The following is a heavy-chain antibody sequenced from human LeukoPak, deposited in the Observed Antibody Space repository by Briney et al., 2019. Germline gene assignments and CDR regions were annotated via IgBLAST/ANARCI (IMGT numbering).Heavy chain of an antibody. CDR2: INPNSGGT. Sequence: GASVKVSCKASGYTFTGYYMHWVRQAPGQGLEWVGWINPNSGGTNYAQKFQGRVTMTRDTSISTAYMELSRLRSDDTAVYYCARDLGPSFWCGGDCFNWFDPWGQGTLVTASS. CDR3: ARDLGPSFWCGGDCFNWFDP. D-gene: IGHD2-21*02. CDR1: GYTFTGYY. V-gene: IGHV1-2*02. J-gene: IGHJ5*02.